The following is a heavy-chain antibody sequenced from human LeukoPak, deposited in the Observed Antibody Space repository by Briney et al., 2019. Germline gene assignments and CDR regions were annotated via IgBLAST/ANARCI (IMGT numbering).Heavy chain of an antibody. CDR3: ARGYYYDSSGYYYHDY. J-gene: IGHJ4*02. CDR1: GFTLSSYA. D-gene: IGHD3-22*01. CDR2: VSPIFGTA. Sequence: GGSLRLSCAASGFTLSSYANRWVRQDPGQGLEWMGGVSPIFGTASYAQKFQGRVTITADESTSTAYMELSSLRSEDTAVYYCARGYYYDSSGYYYHDYWGQGTLVTVSS. V-gene: IGHV1-69*01.